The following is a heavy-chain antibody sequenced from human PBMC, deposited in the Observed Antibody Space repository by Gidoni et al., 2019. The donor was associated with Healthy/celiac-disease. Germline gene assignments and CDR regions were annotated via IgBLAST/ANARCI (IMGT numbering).Heavy chain of an antibody. V-gene: IGHV3-23*01. CDR1: GFTFSSYA. CDR3: AGYTAMVTGFDY. J-gene: IGHJ4*02. Sequence: EVQLLESGGGLVQPGGSLSLSCAASGFTFSSYAMSWVRQAPGKGLEWVSAISGSGGSTYYADSVKGRFTISRDNSKNTMYLQMNSLRAEDTAVYYCAGYTAMVTGFDYWGQGTLVTVSS. D-gene: IGHD5-18*01. CDR2: ISGSGGST.